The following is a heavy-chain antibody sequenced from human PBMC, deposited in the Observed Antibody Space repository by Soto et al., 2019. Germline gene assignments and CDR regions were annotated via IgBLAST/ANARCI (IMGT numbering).Heavy chain of an antibody. CDR1: GYTFTSYG. CDR3: ARRGYSSSWYDYYYSGMDV. J-gene: IGHJ6*02. Sequence: GASVKVSCKASGYTFTSYGISWVRQAPGQGLEWMGWISAYNGNTNYAQKLQGRVTMTTDTSTSTAYMELRSLRSDDTAVYYCARRGYSSSWYDYYYSGMDVCGQGTTVTVYS. CDR2: ISAYNGNT. D-gene: IGHD6-13*01. V-gene: IGHV1-18*04.